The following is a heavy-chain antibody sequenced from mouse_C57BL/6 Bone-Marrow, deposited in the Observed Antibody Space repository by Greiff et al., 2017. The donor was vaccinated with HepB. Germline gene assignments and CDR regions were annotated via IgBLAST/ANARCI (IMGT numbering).Heavy chain of an antibody. V-gene: IGHV5-17*01. J-gene: IGHJ2*01. Sequence: EVQGVESGGGLVKPGGSLKLSCAASGFTISDYGMHWVRQAPEKGLEWVAYISSGSSTIYYADTVKGRFTISRDNAKNTLFLQMTSLRSEDTAMYYCVYGSSFYFDYWGQGTTLTVSS. CDR2: ISSGSSTI. CDR1: GFTISDYG. CDR3: VYGSSFYFDY. D-gene: IGHD1-1*01.